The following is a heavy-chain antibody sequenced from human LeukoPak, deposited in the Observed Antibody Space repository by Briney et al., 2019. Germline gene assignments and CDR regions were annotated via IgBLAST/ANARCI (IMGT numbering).Heavy chain of an antibody. Sequence: GGSLRLSCAASRFSFSSYAFHWVRQAPGRGLEWVAVISYDGGNKHYADSVKGRFTISRDNSKNTLYLQMNSLRAEDTAMYYCARGGGYTSAPYFYAMDVWGQGTTVTVSS. V-gene: IGHV3-30-3*01. D-gene: IGHD3-22*01. CDR2: ISYDGGNK. CDR3: ARGGGYTSAPYFYAMDV. CDR1: RFSFSSYA. J-gene: IGHJ6*02.